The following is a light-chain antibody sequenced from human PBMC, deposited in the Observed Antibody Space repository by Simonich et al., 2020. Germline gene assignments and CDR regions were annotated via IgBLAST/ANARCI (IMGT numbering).Light chain of an antibody. CDR2: WAS. J-gene: IGKJ1*01. CDR3: QQYYSTLGT. CDR1: QSVLYRSNNKNY. V-gene: IGKV4-1*01. Sequence: DIVMTQSPDSLAVSLSERATINCKSIQSVLYRSNNKNYLAWYQQKPGQPPKLLIYWASTRESGVPDRLSGSGSGTDFTLTISSLQAEDVAVYYCQQYYSTLGTFGQGTKVEIK.